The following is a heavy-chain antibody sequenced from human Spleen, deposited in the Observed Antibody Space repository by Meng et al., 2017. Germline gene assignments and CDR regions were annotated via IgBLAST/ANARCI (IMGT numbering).Heavy chain of an antibody. V-gene: IGHV4-61*01. CDR1: GGSVSSGSYY. CDR2: IYYSGST. Sequence: SETLSLTCTVSGGSVSSGSYYWSWIRQPPGKGLEWIGYIYYSGSTNYNPSLKSRVTISVDTSKTQFSLKLSSVTAADTAVYYCARSPLFRGYSGHFDYWGQGTLVTVSS. CDR3: ARSPLFRGYSGHFDY. D-gene: IGHD5-12*01. J-gene: IGHJ4*02.